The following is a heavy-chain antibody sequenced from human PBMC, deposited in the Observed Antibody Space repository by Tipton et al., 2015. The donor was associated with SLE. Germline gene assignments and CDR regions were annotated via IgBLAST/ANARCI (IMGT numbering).Heavy chain of an antibody. J-gene: IGHJ3*02. Sequence: TLSLTCAVSGHSISSGYYWGWIRQPPGKGLEWIGSIYHSGSTYYNPSLKSRVTISVDTSKNQFSLKLSSVTAADTAVYYCARDRTGGDAFDIWGQGTMVTVSS. CDR3: ARDRTGGDAFDI. V-gene: IGHV4-38-2*02. CDR1: GHSISSGYY. CDR2: IYHSGST. D-gene: IGHD3-10*01.